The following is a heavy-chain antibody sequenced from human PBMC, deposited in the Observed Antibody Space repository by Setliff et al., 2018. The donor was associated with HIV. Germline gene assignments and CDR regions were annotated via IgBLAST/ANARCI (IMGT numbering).Heavy chain of an antibody. CDR1: GYTFTGYY. CDR3: ARDSGSYCINGACPPGYYMDV. Sequence: ASVKVSCKASGYTFTGYYMHWVRQAPGQGLEWMGWINPDSVDTNYAQKFLGRVTMARDTSITTAYMELSSLRSDDTAVYYCARDSGSYCINGACPPGYYMDVWGKGTTVTVSS. J-gene: IGHJ6*03. D-gene: IGHD2-8*01. V-gene: IGHV1-2*02. CDR2: INPDSVDT.